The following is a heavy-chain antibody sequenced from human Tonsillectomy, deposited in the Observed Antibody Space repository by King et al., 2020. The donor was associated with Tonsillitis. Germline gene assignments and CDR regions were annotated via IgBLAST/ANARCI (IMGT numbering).Heavy chain of an antibody. CDR2: ISAYNGNT. CDR1: GYTFTSYG. J-gene: IGHJ6*02. D-gene: IGHD3-22*01. V-gene: IGHV1-18*01. CDR3: ASARYYYDSSVYYYYGMDV. Sequence: QLVESGAEVKKPGASVKVSCKASGYTFTSYGISWVRQAPGQGLEWMGWISAYNGNTNYAQKLQGRVTMTTDTSTSTAYMELRSLRSDDTAVYYCASARYYYDSSVYYYYGMDVWGQGTTVTVSS.